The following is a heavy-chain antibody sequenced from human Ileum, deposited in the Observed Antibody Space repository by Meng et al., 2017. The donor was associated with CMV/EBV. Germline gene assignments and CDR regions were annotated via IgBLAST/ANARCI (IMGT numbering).Heavy chain of an antibody. D-gene: IGHD3-22*01. Sequence: ASVKVSCKASGYTFTSYGVSWVRQAPGQGLEWMGWISGYNGRVNYVQKLQGRVTMTTDTSTSTAYMDLRSLRSDDTAVYYCARDFYEYVDSGYYDDTFDIWGQGTMVTVSS. J-gene: IGHJ3*02. V-gene: IGHV1-18*01. CDR1: GYTFTSYG. CDR2: ISGYNGRV. CDR3: ARDFYEYVDSGYYDDTFDI.